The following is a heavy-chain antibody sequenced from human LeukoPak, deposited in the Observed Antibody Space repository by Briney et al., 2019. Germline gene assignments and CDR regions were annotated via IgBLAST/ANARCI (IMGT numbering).Heavy chain of an antibody. Sequence: PGGSLRLSCAASGFTFSSYWMSWVRQAPGKGLEWVANIKKDGSEKYYVDSVKGRFTISRDNSKNTLYLQINSLRAEDTAVYYCARGRHYDILSDDAFDIWGQGTMVTVSS. CDR1: GFTFSSYW. CDR2: IKKDGSEK. J-gene: IGHJ3*02. CDR3: ARGRHYDILSDDAFDI. V-gene: IGHV3-7*01. D-gene: IGHD3-9*01.